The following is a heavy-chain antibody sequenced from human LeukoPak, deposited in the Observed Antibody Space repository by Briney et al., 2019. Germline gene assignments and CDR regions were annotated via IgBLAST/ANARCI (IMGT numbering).Heavy chain of an antibody. Sequence: GESLKISCKASGYSFTSYWIGWVRQLPGKGLEWMGIIYPGDSDTRYSPSFQGQVTISADKSISTAYLQWSSLRASDTAVYYCARPRSSYSSDAFDIWGQGTMVTVSS. CDR1: GYSFTSYW. CDR3: ARPRSSYSSDAFDI. J-gene: IGHJ3*02. D-gene: IGHD3-3*01. V-gene: IGHV5-51*01. CDR2: IYPGDSDT.